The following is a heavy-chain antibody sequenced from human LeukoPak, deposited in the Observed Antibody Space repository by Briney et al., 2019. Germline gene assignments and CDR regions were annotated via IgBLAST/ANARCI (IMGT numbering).Heavy chain of an antibody. V-gene: IGHV3-30-3*01. CDR2: ISYDGNNK. CDR3: ARGAYSSGWAYFDH. Sequence: PGGSLRLSCAASGFTFSSYAMHWVRQAPGKGLEWVAIISYDGNNKYYADSVKGRFTISRDNSKNTLYLHMDSLRAEDTAVYYCARGAYSSGWAYFDHWGQGTLVAVSS. CDR1: GFTFSSYA. J-gene: IGHJ4*02. D-gene: IGHD6-19*01.